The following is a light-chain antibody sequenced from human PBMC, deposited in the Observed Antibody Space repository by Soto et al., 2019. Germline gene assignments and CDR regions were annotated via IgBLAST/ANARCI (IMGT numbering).Light chain of an antibody. V-gene: IGKV3-20*01. CDR3: QQYVSPPPYT. CDR2: GAS. J-gene: IGKJ2*01. Sequence: EIVLTQSPGTLSVSPGERATLSCRASQIVSSNYLAWYQQKPGQAPRLLIYGASSRATGIPDRFSGSGSGTDFILSISRLEPDDFAVYYCQQYVSPPPYTFGQGTKLEIK. CDR1: QIVSSNY.